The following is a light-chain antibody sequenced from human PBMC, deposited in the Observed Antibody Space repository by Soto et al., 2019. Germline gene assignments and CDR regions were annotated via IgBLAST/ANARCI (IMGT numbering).Light chain of an antibody. CDR2: CAS. Sequence: EIVMTQSPATLSVSPGERATLSCRASQSVSSNLAWYQQKPGQAPRLLIYCASTRATGIPARFSGSGAGTEFILTISSLQSEDFAVYYCQQYNNWPGRTFGQGTKVEIK. V-gene: IGKV3-15*01. CDR1: QSVSSN. CDR3: QQYNNWPGRT. J-gene: IGKJ1*01.